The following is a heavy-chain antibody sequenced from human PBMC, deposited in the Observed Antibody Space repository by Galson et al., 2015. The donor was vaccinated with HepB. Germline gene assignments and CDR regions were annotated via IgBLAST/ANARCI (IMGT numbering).Heavy chain of an antibody. CDR3: AYDCPRGGSTCYSSGDY. D-gene: IGHD2-15*01. V-gene: IGHV3-11*06. CDR2: ISSSGHYT. Sequence: SLRLSCATSGFTFSDYYMAWVRQAPGKGLEWVSYISSSGHYTNTEDALKGRFFISRDNAKNSLYLQMNSLRAEDTAVYYCAYDCPRGGSTCYSSGDYWGQGTLVTVSS. J-gene: IGHJ4*02. CDR1: GFTFSDYY.